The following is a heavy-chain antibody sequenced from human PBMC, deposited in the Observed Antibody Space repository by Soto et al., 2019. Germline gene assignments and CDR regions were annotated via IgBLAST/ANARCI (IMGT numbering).Heavy chain of an antibody. J-gene: IGHJ6*02. CDR2: VYYSGRT. V-gene: IGHV4-39*01. Sequence: SETLSLTCDVSDDSVNSIGYYWTWIRQHPGKGLEWIGCVYYSGRTYYNPSLKSRLGMSLDTSKNQFSLKLSSVTAADTAVYYCARWHPTYLYYYYGMDVWGQGTTVTVSS. CDR3: ARWHPTYLYYYYGMDV. CDR1: DDSVNSIGYY.